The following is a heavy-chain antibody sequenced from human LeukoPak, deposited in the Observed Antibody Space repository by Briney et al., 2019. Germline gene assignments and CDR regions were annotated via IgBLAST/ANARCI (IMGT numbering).Heavy chain of an antibody. CDR3: AKDRVFRNKFVLGY. J-gene: IGHJ4*02. CDR2: ISFDGSNK. CDR1: GFNFSTYA. Sequence: GGSLRLSCVASGFNFSTYAMHWVRQAPGKGLDWITVISFDGSNKFYADSVKGRFTISRDNSKNTLFLQVSSLRTEDTGVYYCAKDRVFRNKFVLGYWGQGTLVTVSS. V-gene: IGHV3-30-3*01. D-gene: IGHD2/OR15-2a*01.